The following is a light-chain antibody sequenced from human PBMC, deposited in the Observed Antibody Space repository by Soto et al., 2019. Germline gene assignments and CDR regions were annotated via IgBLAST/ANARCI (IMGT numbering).Light chain of an antibody. CDR3: FSYAGSFTWV. V-gene: IGLV2-23*01. CDR2: EAS. CDR1: GSDVGNYNL. Sequence: QSALTQPASVSGSPGQSITISCTGSGSDVGNYNLVSWYLKHPDKAPKLMIFEASKRPSGVSNRFSGSKSGNTASLTISGLQAEDEGDYYCFSYAGSFTWVFGGGTKLTVL. J-gene: IGLJ3*02.